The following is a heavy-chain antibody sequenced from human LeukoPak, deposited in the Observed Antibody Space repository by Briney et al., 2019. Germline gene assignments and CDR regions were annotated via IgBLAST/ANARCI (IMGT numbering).Heavy chain of an antibody. CDR3: AKDPRPFDAFDI. J-gene: IGHJ3*02. V-gene: IGHV3-11*05. CDR1: GFTFSDYY. CDR2: ISSSSYT. Sequence: GGSLRLSCAASGFTFSDYYMSWIRQAPGKGLEWVSYISSSSYTNYADSVKGRFTISRDNSKNTLYLQMSSLRAEDTAVYYCAKDPRPFDAFDIWGQGTMVTVSS.